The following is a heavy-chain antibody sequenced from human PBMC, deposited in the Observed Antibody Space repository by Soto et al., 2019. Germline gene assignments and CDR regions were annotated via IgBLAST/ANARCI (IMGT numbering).Heavy chain of an antibody. Sequence: GGSLRLSCAASGFTFSSYSMNWVRQAPGKGLEWVSSISSSSSYIYYADSVKGRFTISRDNAKNSLYLQMNSLRAEDTAVYYCARDSCSSTSCYENWFDPWGQGTLVTVSS. V-gene: IGHV3-21*01. CDR2: ISSSSSYI. CDR1: GFTFSSYS. CDR3: ARDSCSSTSCYENWFDP. J-gene: IGHJ5*02. D-gene: IGHD2-2*01.